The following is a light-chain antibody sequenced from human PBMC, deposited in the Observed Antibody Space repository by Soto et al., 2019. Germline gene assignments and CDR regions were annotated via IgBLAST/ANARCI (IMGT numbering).Light chain of an antibody. CDR1: HSVSTN. V-gene: IGKV3-15*01. J-gene: IGKJ1*01. Sequence: EILMTQSPATLSVSPGERATLSCRASHSVSTNLAWYQQKPGQAPRLLIYGASTRATGIPARFSGSGSGTEFTLTISSLQSEDFAVYYCQQYHNWPRTFGQGTKVEIK. CDR2: GAS. CDR3: QQYHNWPRT.